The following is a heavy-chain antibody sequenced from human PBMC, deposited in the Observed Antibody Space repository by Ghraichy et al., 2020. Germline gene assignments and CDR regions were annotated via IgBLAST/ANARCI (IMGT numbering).Heavy chain of an antibody. Sequence: GESLNISCAASGFTFSSYSINWVRQAPGKGLEWVSYISSSSTTIYYADSVKGRFTISRDNAKNSLYLQMNSLRDEDTAVYYCARVVKEYCTATSCYYQDAFDIWGQGTMVTVSS. CDR1: GFTFSSYS. D-gene: IGHD2-2*01. V-gene: IGHV3-48*02. CDR2: ISSSSTTI. CDR3: ARVVKEYCTATSCYYQDAFDI. J-gene: IGHJ3*02.